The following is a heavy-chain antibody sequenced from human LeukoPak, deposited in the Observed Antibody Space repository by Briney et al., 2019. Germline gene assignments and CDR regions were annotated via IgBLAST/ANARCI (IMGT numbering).Heavy chain of an antibody. V-gene: IGHV4-59*08. CDR3: ARHDKVGVVAGHEFDP. CDR1: GFSISPYY. J-gene: IGHJ5*02. D-gene: IGHD6-19*01. CDR2: VYYSGNT. Sequence: SETLSLTCTVSGFSISPYYWSWIRQPPGKGLEWIGYVYYSGNTNYNPSLKSGGTISVDTSKNQFSLELNSVTAGDTAVYFCARHDKVGVVAGHEFDPWGQGILVTVSS.